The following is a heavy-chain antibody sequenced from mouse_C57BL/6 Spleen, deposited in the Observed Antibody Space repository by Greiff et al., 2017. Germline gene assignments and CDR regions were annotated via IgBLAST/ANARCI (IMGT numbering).Heavy chain of an antibody. CDR3: ARLWDTTVVAPYGCFDV. CDR2: IYPGDGDT. CDR1: GYAFSSSW. J-gene: IGHJ1*03. D-gene: IGHD1-1*01. V-gene: IGHV1-82*01. Sequence: VKLQESGPELVKPGASVKISCKASGYAFSSSWMNWVKQRPGKGLEWIGRIYPGDGDTNYNGKFKGKATLTADKSSCTAYMQLRSLRSEDSAVYFCARLWDTTVVAPYGCFDVWGTGTPVTVSS.